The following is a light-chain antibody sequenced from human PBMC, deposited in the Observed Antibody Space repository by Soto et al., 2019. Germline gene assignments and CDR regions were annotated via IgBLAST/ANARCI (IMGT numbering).Light chain of an antibody. J-gene: IGLJ2*01. CDR3: AAWEDSLSAV. V-gene: IGLV1-47*02. Sequence: QSVLNQPPSASGTPGQRVTIACSGSSSNIGSNYVYWYQQLPGTAPKLLIYSNNQRPSGVPDRFSGSKSGTSASLAISGLRSEDEADYYCAAWEDSLSAVFGGGTKLTVL. CDR2: SNN. CDR1: SSNIGSNY.